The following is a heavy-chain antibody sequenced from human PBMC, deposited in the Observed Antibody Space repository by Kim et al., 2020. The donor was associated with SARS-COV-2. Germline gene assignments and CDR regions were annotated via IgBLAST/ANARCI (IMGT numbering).Heavy chain of an antibody. CDR3: AKDPRFEGATDNWFDP. J-gene: IGHJ5*02. D-gene: IGHD1-26*01. Sequence: GGSLRLSCAASGFTFSSYGMHWVRQAPGKGLEWVAVISYDGSNKYYADSVKGRFTISRDNSKNTLYLQMNSLRAEDTAVYYCAKDPRFEGATDNWFDPWGQGTLVTVSS. CDR1: GFTFSSYG. V-gene: IGHV3-30*18. CDR2: ISYDGSNK.